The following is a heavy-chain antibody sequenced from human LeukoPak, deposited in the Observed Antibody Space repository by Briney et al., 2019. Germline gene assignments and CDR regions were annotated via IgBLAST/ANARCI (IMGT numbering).Heavy chain of an antibody. V-gene: IGHV1-69*06. D-gene: IGHD6-19*01. CDR1: GGTFSSYA. CDR3: ARGRIAVAGFAFDI. Sequence: ASVKVSCKASGGTFSSYAISWVRQAPGQGLEWMGGIIPIFGTANYAQKFQGRVTITADKSTSTAYMELSSLRSEDTAVYYCARGRIAVAGFAFDIWGQGTMVTVSS. J-gene: IGHJ3*02. CDR2: IIPIFGTA.